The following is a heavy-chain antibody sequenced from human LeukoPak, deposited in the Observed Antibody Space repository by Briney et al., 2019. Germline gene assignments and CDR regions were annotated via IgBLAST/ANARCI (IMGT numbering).Heavy chain of an antibody. CDR2: INPSVVST. CDR3: ARGISGWSLGIFDY. CDR1: GYTFTRYY. V-gene: IGHV1-46*01. Sequence: GSAVKVSCKASGYTFTRYYMHWVRQAPGQGPEWMGIINPSVVSTNYPQKFQGRVTMTRDTSTSTVYMELSSLRSEDTAVYYCARGISGWSLGIFDYWGQGTLVIVSS. J-gene: IGHJ4*02. D-gene: IGHD6-19*01.